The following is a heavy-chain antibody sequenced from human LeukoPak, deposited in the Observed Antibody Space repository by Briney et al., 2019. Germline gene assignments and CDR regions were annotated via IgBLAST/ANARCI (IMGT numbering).Heavy chain of an antibody. CDR2: IRYDGSNK. CDR1: GFTFSTYG. CDR3: AKDKDPWKSTSISDFDY. V-gene: IGHV3-30*02. J-gene: IGHJ4*02. Sequence: GGSLRLSCGASGFTFSTYGMHWVRQAPGKGLEWVAFIRYDGSNKYYADSVKGRFTISRDNSKNTPYLQMNSLRAEDTAVYFCAKDKDPWKSTSISDFDYWGQGTLVTVSS. D-gene: IGHD1-1*01.